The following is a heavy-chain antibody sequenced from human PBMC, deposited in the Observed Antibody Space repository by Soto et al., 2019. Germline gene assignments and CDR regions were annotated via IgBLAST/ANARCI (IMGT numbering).Heavy chain of an antibody. J-gene: IGHJ5*02. CDR1: GGSISSYY. CDR3: ARDLRGSTGCFDP. V-gene: IGHV4-59*01. CDR2: IYYSGST. Sequence: QVQLQESGPGLVKPSETLSLTCTVSGGSISSYYWSWIRQPPGKGLEWIGYIYYSGSTNYCPSLKRRVTIPADTSKNQFSLKLSSVTAADTAVYYCARDLRGSTGCFDPWGQGTLVTVSS. D-gene: IGHD1-7*01.